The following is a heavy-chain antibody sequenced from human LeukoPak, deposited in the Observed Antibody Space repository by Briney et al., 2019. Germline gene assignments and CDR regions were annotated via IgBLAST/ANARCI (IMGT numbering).Heavy chain of an antibody. CDR1: GFPFRSFS. D-gene: IGHD3-10*01. J-gene: IGHJ4*02. CDR2: ISSSSTYI. CDR3: ARAEGSRSSFDY. Sequence: PGGSLRLSCVASGFPFRSFSMNWVRQAPGKGLEWVSSISSSSTYIYYADSVKGRFTISRDNAKNSLYLQMNSLRVEDTAVYYCARAEGSRSSFDYWGQGTLVTVSS. V-gene: IGHV3-21*01.